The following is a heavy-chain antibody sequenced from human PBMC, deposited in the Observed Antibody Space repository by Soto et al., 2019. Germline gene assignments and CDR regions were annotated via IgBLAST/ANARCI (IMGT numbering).Heavy chain of an antibody. Sequence: EVQLVESGGGLVQPGGSLRLSCAASGFTFSSYWMSWVRQAPGKGLEWVANIKQDGSEKYYVDSVKGRFTISRDNAKNSLYLQMNSLRAEDTAVYYWARDPSIVLVPAALRSYYYYYGMDVWGQGTTVTVSS. CDR2: IKQDGSEK. CDR1: GFTFSSYW. D-gene: IGHD2-2*01. CDR3: ARDPSIVLVPAALRSYYYYYGMDV. J-gene: IGHJ6*02. V-gene: IGHV3-7*01.